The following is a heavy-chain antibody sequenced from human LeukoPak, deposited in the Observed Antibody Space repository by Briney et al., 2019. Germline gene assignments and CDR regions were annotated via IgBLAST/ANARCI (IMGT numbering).Heavy chain of an antibody. V-gene: IGHV4-4*07. D-gene: IGHD3-10*01. J-gene: IGHJ5*02. CDR3: ARDLMSRDYYGSGLNWFDP. CDR1: GDSISSYH. CDR2: IYSSGNT. Sequence: SETLSLTCTVSGDSISSYHWSWIRQPAGKGLEWVGRIYSSGNTIYNPSLKSRVTMSVDTSKNQFSLKLSSVTAADTAVYYCARDLMSRDYYGSGLNWFDPWGQGTLSPSPQ.